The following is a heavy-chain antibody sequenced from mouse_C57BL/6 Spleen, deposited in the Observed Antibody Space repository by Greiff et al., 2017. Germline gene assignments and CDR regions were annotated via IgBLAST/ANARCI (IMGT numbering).Heavy chain of an antibody. J-gene: IGHJ4*01. CDR2: ISSGSSTI. CDR1: GFTFSDYG. Sequence: EVMLVESGGGLVKPGGSLKLSCAASGFTFSDYGMHWVRQAPEKGLEWVAYISSGSSTIYYADTVKGRFTIARDNAKNTLFRQMTSLRSEDTAMYYCARDDGYYYAMDYWGQGTSVTVSS. D-gene: IGHD2-3*01. V-gene: IGHV5-17*01. CDR3: ARDDGYYYAMDY.